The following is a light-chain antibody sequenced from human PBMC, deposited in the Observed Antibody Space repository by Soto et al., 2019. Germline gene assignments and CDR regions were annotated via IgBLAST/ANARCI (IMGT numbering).Light chain of an antibody. Sequence: EIVMTQSPATLSGSPGERATLSCRASQSIGTNLAWYQQKPGQAPRLLIYAASTRATGIPATFSGSGSGTEFSLTISSLQSEDFAVYYCQHYYNWPRTFGQGTKVDI. V-gene: IGKV3-15*01. CDR1: QSIGTN. J-gene: IGKJ1*01. CDR2: AAS. CDR3: QHYYNWPRT.